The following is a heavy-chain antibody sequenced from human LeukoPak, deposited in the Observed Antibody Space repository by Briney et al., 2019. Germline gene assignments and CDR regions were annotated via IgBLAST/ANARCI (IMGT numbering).Heavy chain of an antibody. J-gene: IGHJ4*02. D-gene: IGHD3-10*01. Sequence: SETLSLTCTVSGGSISSYYRSWIRQPPGKGLEWIGYIYYSGSTNYNPSLKSRVTISVDTSKNQFSLKLSSVTAADTAVYYCARGGYGSGSPIDYWGQGTLVTVSS. CDR1: GGSISSYY. CDR3: ARGGYGSGSPIDY. V-gene: IGHV4-59*01. CDR2: IYYSGST.